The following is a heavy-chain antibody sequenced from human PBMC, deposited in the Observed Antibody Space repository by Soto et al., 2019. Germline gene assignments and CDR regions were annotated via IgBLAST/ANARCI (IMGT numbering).Heavy chain of an antibody. V-gene: IGHV1-69*13. J-gene: IGHJ4*02. CDR1: GGTFSSYA. D-gene: IGHD3-3*01. Sequence: ASVKVSCKASGGTFSSYAISWVRQAPGQGLEWMGGIIPIFGTANYAQKFQGRVTITADESTSTAYMELSSLRSEDTAVYYCARAMEWLSHLYYFDYWGQGTLVTV. CDR2: IIPIFGTA. CDR3: ARAMEWLSHLYYFDY.